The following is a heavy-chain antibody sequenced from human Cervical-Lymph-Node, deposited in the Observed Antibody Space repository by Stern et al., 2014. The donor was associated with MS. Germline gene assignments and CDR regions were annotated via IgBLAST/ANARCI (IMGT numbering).Heavy chain of an antibody. CDR3: TREMAARRFDP. V-gene: IGHV3-66*01. CDR2: IYSGSIT. J-gene: IGHJ5*02. CDR1: GSSVSANY. Sequence: EVQLVESGGALVQPGGSLRLSCTASGSSVSANYMTWVRQAPGRGLEWVSLIYSGSITHYADSVKGRFFTSRDNSQNTLYLQMNSLRVEDTAVCYCTREMAARRFDPWGQGTLVMVSS. D-gene: IGHD5-24*01.